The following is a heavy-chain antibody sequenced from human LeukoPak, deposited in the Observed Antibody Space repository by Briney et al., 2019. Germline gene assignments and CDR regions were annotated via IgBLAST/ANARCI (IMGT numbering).Heavy chain of an antibody. D-gene: IGHD1-26*01. Sequence: SETLSLTCTVSGGSISSYYRSWIRQPPGKGLEWIGYIYYSGSTNYNPSLKSRVTISVDTSKNQFSLKLSSVTAADTAVYYCARVGSYYNYYYFYGMDVWGQGTTVTVSS. J-gene: IGHJ6*02. CDR1: GGSISSYY. V-gene: IGHV4-59*01. CDR3: ARVGSYYNYYYFYGMDV. CDR2: IYYSGST.